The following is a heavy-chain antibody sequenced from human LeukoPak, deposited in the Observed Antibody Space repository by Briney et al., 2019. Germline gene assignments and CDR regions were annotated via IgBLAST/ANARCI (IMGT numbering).Heavy chain of an antibody. CDR2: IREDGSNK. V-gene: IGHV3-30*02. CDR3: ARDGAVAYFDY. CDR1: GFTFNNYG. Sequence: GGSLRLSCAASGFTFNNYGMHWVRQAPGKGLKWVAFIREDGSNKYYADSVKGRFTISRDNSKNTLYLQMNSLRAEDTAVYYCARDGAVAYFDYWGQGTLVTVSS. D-gene: IGHD3-16*01. J-gene: IGHJ4*02.